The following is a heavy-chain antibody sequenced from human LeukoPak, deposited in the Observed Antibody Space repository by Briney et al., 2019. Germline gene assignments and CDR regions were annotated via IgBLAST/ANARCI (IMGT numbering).Heavy chain of an antibody. CDR2: TCYRSKWFN. CDR1: GDSVSTNNVG. D-gene: IGHD7-27*01. V-gene: IGHV6-1*01. Sequence: SQTLSLTCAISGDSVSTNNVGWNWIRQSPSRGLEWLGKTCYRSKWFNYYAVSVKSRITINPDTSKNQFSLQLNSVTPGDTAVYYCARDHTWAFDYWGQGTLVTVSS. CDR3: ARDHTWAFDY. J-gene: IGHJ4*02.